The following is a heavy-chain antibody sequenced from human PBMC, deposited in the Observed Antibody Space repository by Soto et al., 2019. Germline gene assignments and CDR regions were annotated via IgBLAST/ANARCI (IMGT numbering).Heavy chain of an antibody. D-gene: IGHD6-19*01. CDR3: ARYSSSGWYDY. CDR1: GGSFSGYY. V-gene: IGHV4-34*01. Sequence: CETLSLTCAVYGGSFSGYYWSWIRQPPGKGLEWIGEINHSGSTNYNPSLKSRVTISVDTSKNQFSLKLSSVTAADTAVYYCARYSSSGWYDYWGQGTLVTVSS. CDR2: INHSGST. J-gene: IGHJ4*02.